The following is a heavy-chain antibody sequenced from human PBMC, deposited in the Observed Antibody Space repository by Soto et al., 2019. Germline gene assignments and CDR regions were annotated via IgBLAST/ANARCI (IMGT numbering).Heavy chain of an antibody. J-gene: IGHJ4*02. Sequence: QVQLVQSGAEVKKPGASVKVSCKASGYTFTSYGISWVRQAPGQGLEWMGWISTYNGNTNYVQKLQGRVTXTTXXXTSTAXXXXXXXXXXXXXXXXXXXXXXXXXXXXXGQGTLVTVSS. CDR2: ISTYNGNT. CDR1: GYTFTSYG. CDR3: XXXXXXXXXXX. V-gene: IGHV1-18*01.